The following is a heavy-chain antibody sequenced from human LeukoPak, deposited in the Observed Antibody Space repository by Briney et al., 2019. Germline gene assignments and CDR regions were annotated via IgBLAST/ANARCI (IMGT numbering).Heavy chain of an antibody. CDR3: ARDLWQQMIQGYDY. Sequence: GGSLSLSCAASGFTFTTYGMHWVGQAPGKGLEWVAVIWNDGSYKHYADSVKGRFTISRDDSKNTIYLQMNSLRAEDTAVYYCARDLWQQMIQGYDYWGQGTLVTVSS. CDR2: IWNDGSYK. J-gene: IGHJ4*02. D-gene: IGHD6-13*01. V-gene: IGHV3-33*01. CDR1: GFTFTTYG.